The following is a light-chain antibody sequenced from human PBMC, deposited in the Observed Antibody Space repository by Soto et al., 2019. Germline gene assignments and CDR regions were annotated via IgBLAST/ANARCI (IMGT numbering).Light chain of an antibody. CDR1: QSVSTW. V-gene: IGKV3-11*01. Sequence: EIVLTQSPATLSLSPGDTATLSCRASQSVSTWLTWYHQKPGQAPRLLISDASNRATGIPARFSGSGSGTDFTLTISSLEPEDFAVYYCQQRSNWITFGQGTRLEIE. CDR2: DAS. CDR3: QQRSNWIT. J-gene: IGKJ5*01.